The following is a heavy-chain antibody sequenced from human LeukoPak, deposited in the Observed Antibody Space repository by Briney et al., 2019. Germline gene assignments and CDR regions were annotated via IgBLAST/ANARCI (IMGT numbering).Heavy chain of an antibody. V-gene: IGHV3-7*01. CDR2: IKQDGSEK. J-gene: IGHJ5*02. D-gene: IGHD4-11*01. Sequence: GGSLRLSCAASGFTFRSYWMSWVRQAPGKGLEWVANIKQDGSEKYYVDSVKGRFTISRDNAKNSLYLQMNSLRAEDTAVYYCARDFYSNYVNWFDPWGQGTLVTVSS. CDR3: ARDFYSNYVNWFDP. CDR1: GFTFRSYW.